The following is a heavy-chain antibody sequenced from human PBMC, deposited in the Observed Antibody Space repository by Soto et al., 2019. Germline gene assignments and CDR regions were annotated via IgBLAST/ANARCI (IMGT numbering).Heavy chain of an antibody. J-gene: IGHJ3*02. CDR2: ISYDGSNK. CDR3: AKTPPGYCSGCSCYSHAFDI. D-gene: IGHD2-15*01. Sequence: GGSLRLSCAASGFTFSSYGMHWVRQAPGKGLEWVAVISYDGSNKYYADSVKGRFTISRDNSKNTLYLQMNSLRAEDTAVYYCAKTPPGYCSGCSCYSHAFDIWGQGTIVTVSS. V-gene: IGHV3-30*18. CDR1: GFTFSSYG.